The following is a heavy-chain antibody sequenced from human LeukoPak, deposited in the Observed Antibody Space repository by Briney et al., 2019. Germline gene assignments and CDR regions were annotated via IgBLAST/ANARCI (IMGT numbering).Heavy chain of an antibody. CDR3: ARGRGYRVRIQLWFSIHFDY. V-gene: IGHV4-34*01. Sequence: SETLSLTCAVYGGSFSDYYWSWIRQPPGKGLEWIGEINHSGSTNYNPSLKSRVTISVDTSNNQFSLNLSSVTAADTAVYYCARGRGYRVRIQLWFSIHFDYWGQGTLVTVSS. CDR2: INHSGST. J-gene: IGHJ4*02. D-gene: IGHD5-18*01. CDR1: GGSFSDYY.